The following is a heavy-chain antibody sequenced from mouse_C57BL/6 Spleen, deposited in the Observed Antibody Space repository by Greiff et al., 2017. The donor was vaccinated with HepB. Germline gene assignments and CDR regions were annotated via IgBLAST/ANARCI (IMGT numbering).Heavy chain of an antibody. CDR1: GYTFTDYY. CDR2: INPNNGGT. J-gene: IGHJ3*01. D-gene: IGHD2-5*01. Sequence: VQLQQSGPELVKPGASVKISCKASGYTFTDYYMNWVKQSHGKSLEWIGDINPNNGGTSYNQKFKGKATLTVDKSSSTAYMELRSLTSEDSAVYYCAYSNWFAYWGQGTLVTVSA. V-gene: IGHV1-26*01. CDR3: AYSNWFAY.